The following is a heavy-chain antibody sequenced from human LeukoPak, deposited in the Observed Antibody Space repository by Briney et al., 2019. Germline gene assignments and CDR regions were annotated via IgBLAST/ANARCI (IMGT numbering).Heavy chain of an antibody. V-gene: IGHV3-64*01. Sequence: GGSLRLSCAASGFTISRSSMHWVRQAPGKGLEFVSAISYNGVSTYHANSVKGRFTISRDNSKNTLYLQMGSLRTEDMAVYYCARGSGWFNHYYMDVWGKGTTVTISS. CDR1: GFTISRSS. D-gene: IGHD6-19*01. CDR2: ISYNGVST. J-gene: IGHJ6*03. CDR3: ARGSGWFNHYYMDV.